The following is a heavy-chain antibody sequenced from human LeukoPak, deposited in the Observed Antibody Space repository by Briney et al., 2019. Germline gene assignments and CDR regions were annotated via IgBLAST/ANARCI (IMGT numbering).Heavy chain of an antibody. CDR1: GFTFSSYG. J-gene: IGHJ4*02. D-gene: IGHD3-16*01. V-gene: IGHV3-33*01. Sequence: GRSLRLSCAASGFTFSSYGMHWVRQAPGKGLEWVSLIWYDGSNKYYADSVKGRFTISRDNSKNTLYLQMDSLRAEDTAVYYCARDWGKGDYWGQGTLVTVSS. CDR2: IWYDGSNK. CDR3: ARDWGKGDY.